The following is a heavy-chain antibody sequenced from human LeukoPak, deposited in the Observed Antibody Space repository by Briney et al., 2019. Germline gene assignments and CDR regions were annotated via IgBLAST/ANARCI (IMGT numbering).Heavy chain of an antibody. V-gene: IGHV1-69*04. CDR3: ASIAAAATFYFDY. J-gene: IGHJ4*02. Sequence: ASVKVSCKASGGTFSSYAISWVRQASGQGLEWMGRIIPILGIANYAQKFQGRVTITADKSTSTAYMELSSLRSEDTAVYYCASIAAAATFYFDYWGQGTLVTVSS. D-gene: IGHD6-13*01. CDR2: IIPILGIA. CDR1: GGTFSSYA.